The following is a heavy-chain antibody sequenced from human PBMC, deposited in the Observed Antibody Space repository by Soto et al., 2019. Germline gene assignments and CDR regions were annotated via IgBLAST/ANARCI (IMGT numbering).Heavy chain of an antibody. D-gene: IGHD2-2*02. CDR1: GGSFSGYY. CDR3: ASRAWYQLXYSWFDP. V-gene: IGHV4-34*01. CDR2: INHSGST. J-gene: IGHJ5*02. Sequence: TSETLSLTCAVYGGSFSGYYWSWIRQPPGKGLEWIGEINHSGSTNYNPSLKSRVTISVDTSKNQFSLKLSSVTAADTAVYYCASRAWYQLXYSWFDPWGQGTLVTVSS.